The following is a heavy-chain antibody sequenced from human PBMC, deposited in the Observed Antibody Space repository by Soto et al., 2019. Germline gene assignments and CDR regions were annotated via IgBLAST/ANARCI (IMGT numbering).Heavy chain of an antibody. CDR3: VRTSIY. D-gene: IGHD2-2*01. CDR2: IYGGGTT. CDR1: GFAVNSNY. V-gene: IGHV3-53*01. Sequence: LRLSCAASGFAVNSNYMSWVRQAPGKGLGWVSVIYGGGTTYYSDSVKGRFTISRDNFKNTVFLQMNSLRAEDTAVYYCVRTSIYWGQGTRVTVSS. J-gene: IGHJ4*02.